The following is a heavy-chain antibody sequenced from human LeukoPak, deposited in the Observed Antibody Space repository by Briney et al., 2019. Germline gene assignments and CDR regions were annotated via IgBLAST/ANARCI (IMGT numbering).Heavy chain of an antibody. CDR3: ARDKGTVTIFDC. V-gene: IGHV3-7*01. CDR2: IKQDGSEK. J-gene: IGHJ4*02. CDR1: GLPYRKFW. Sequence: GGPLRLFCAASGLPYRKFWMSGLRGAPGKGLEWVANIKQDGSEKYYVDSVKGRFTISRDNAKNSLYLQMNSLRAEDTAVYYCARDKGTVTIFDCWGKGTLVTVSS. D-gene: IGHD4-11*01.